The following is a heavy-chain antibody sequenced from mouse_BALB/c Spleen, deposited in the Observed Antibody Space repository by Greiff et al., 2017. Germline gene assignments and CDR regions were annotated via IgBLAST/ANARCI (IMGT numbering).Heavy chain of an antibody. CDR1: GFSLTSYG. J-gene: IGHJ3*01. V-gene: IGHV2-9*02. D-gene: IGHD2-1*01. CDR2: IWAGGST. Sequence: VQLQESGPGLVAPSQSLSITCTVSGFSLTSYGVHWVRQPPGKGLEWLGVIWAGGSTNYNSALMSRLSISKDNSKSQVFLKMNSLQTDDTAMYYCARVGYYGNYNFAYWGQGTLVTVSA. CDR3: ARVGYYGNYNFAY.